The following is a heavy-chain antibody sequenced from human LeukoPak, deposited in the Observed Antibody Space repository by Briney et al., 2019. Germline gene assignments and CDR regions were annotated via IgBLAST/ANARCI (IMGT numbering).Heavy chain of an antibody. J-gene: IGHJ4*02. V-gene: IGHV3-48*03. D-gene: IGHD1-26*01. CDR1: GFTFSSYE. CDR2: ISSSGSTI. CDR3: ARGVPWELLGDY. Sequence: GGSLRLSCAASGFTFSSYEMNWVRQAPGRGLEWVSYISSSGSTIYYADSVKGRFTISRDNAKNSLYLQMNSLRAEDTAVYYCARGVPWELLGDYWGQGTLVTVSS.